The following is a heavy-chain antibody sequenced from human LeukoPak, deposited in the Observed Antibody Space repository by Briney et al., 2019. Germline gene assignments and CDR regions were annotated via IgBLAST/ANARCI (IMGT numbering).Heavy chain of an antibody. CDR3: AREITYYYDSSGLFDI. CDR2: IYHTGST. J-gene: IGHJ3*02. V-gene: IGHV4-4*02. D-gene: IGHD3-22*01. CDR1: GDSISSNNW. Sequence: SETLSLTCAVSGDSISSNNWWSWVRQPPGKGLEWIGEIYHTGSTNYNPSLKSRVTISVDKSKNQFSLKMSSVTAADTAVYYCAREITYYYDSSGLFDIWGQGTMVTVSS.